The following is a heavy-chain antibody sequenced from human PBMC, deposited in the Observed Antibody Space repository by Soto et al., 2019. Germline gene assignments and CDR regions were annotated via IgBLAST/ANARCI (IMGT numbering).Heavy chain of an antibody. D-gene: IGHD5-18*01. V-gene: IGHV4-61*01. Sequence: ETLSLTCTVSGGSFSSGSYYWSWIRQPPGKGLAWIGYIYYSGSTNYNPSLKSRVTISVDTSKNQFSLELSSVTAADTAVYYCARAWNGYSYGYFDYWGQGTLVTVS. CDR1: GGSFSSGSYY. CDR2: IYYSGST. CDR3: ARAWNGYSYGYFDY. J-gene: IGHJ4*02.